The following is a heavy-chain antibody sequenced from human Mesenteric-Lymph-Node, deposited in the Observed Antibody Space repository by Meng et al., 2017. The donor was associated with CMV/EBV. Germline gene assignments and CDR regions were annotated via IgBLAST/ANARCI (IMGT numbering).Heavy chain of an antibody. CDR1: GYTFTPYG. J-gene: IGHJ4*02. D-gene: IGHD1-1*01. CDR2: ITPYDGNT. CDR3: ARDNDWNDGDFDY. Sequence: QASGYTFTPYGISWVRQAPGQGLEWMGWITPYDGNTKSAQKFQGRVTMTTDTSTGTAHMELRSLTSDDTAVYYCARDNDWNDGDFDYWGQGTLVTVSS. V-gene: IGHV1-18*01.